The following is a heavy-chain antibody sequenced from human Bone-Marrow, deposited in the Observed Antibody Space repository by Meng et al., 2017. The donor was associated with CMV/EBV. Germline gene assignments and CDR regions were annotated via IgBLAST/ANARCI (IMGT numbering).Heavy chain of an antibody. J-gene: IGHJ4*01. D-gene: IGHD5-12*01. CDR1: GFTVSSNY. Sequence: GGSLRLSCAASGFTVSSNYMSWVRQAPGTGLEWVSVIYNTGSTYYANSVKGRFTISRDNSKNTLYLQMNSLRAEDTAVYYCARESSGYDSGGFGCWGPGKLVNVSS. CDR3: ARESSGYDSGGFGC. V-gene: IGHV3-53*01. CDR2: IYNTGST.